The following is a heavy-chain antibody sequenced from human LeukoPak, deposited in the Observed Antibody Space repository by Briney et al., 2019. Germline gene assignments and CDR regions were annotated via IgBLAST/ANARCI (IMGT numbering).Heavy chain of an antibody. CDR2: ISASGADT. CDR3: AKGPRALDHSTHRFDY. V-gene: IGHV3-23*01. Sequence: GGTLRLSCEASSFTFSDYGMSWGRQAAGKGLEWVAGISASGADTYYADSVKGRFTVSRDNSRNTLFLQMDRLTVEDTALYYCAKGPRALDHSTHRFDYWGKGTLVTVSS. D-gene: IGHD1-1*01. J-gene: IGHJ4*02. CDR1: SFTFSDYG.